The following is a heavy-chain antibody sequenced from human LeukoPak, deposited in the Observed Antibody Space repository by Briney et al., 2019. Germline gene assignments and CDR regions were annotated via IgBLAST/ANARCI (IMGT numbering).Heavy chain of an antibody. D-gene: IGHD1-26*01. CDR1: GFTFSSYW. Sequence: AGGSLRLSCAASGFTFSSYWMSWVRQAPGKGLEWVANIKQDESEKYYVDSVKGRFTISKDNAKNSLYLQMNSLRAEDTAVYYCAGIHSGTYYMGFDYWGQGTLVTVSS. V-gene: IGHV3-7*01. CDR2: IKQDESEK. J-gene: IGHJ4*02. CDR3: AGIHSGTYYMGFDY.